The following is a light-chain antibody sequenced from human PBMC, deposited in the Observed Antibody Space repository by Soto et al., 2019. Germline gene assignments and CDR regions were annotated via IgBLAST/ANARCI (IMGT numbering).Light chain of an antibody. CDR3: QVWDSSSEHPYV. J-gene: IGLJ1*01. V-gene: IGLV3-21*04. Sequence: SYELTQPPSVSVAPGKTARITWGGNNIGSKSVHWYQQKPGQAPVLVIYYDSDRPSGIPERFSCSNSGNTATLTISRVEAGDEAEYYCQVWDSSSEHPYVFGTGTKLTVL. CDR1: NIGSKS. CDR2: YDS.